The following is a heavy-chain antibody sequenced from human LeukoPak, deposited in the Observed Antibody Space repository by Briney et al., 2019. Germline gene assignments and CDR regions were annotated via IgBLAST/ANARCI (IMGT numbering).Heavy chain of an antibody. V-gene: IGHV3-48*03. J-gene: IGHJ4*02. CDR3: ATFTSSRSNSYYFDY. D-gene: IGHD2/OR15-2a*01. CDR2: ISSSGSTI. Sequence: GGSLRLSCAASGLTFSSYEMTWVRQAPGKGLEWVSYISSSGSTIYYPDSVNGRFTISRDNAKNSLYLQMNSLRAEDTAVYYCATFTSSRSNSYYFDYWGQGTLVTVSS. CDR1: GLTFSSYE.